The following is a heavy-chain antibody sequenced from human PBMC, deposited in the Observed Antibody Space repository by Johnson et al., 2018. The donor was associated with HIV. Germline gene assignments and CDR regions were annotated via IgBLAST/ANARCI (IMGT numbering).Heavy chain of an antibody. CDR2: IRYDVTKK. CDR1: GLTFSSYG. D-gene: IGHD5-12*01. CDR3: AREVIVAGHGGAFDI. Sequence: QVQLVESGGGVVQPGGSLRLSCAASGLTFSSYGMHWVRQAPGKGLEWVAFIRYDVTKKYYADSVKGRFTISRDNFKNRLYLQMDSLRAEDTAVYYCAREVIVAGHGGAFDIWGQGTMVTVSS. V-gene: IGHV3-30*02. J-gene: IGHJ3*02.